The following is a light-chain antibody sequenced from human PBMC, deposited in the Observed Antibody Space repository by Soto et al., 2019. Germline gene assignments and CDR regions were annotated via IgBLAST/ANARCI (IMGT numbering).Light chain of an antibody. CDR1: QRISNN. V-gene: IGKV3-15*01. CDR3: QQYSAWPLT. J-gene: IGKJ4*01. Sequence: EIVMTQSPAILSVSPGDGATLFCRASQRISNNFLAWYQHKPGQAPRLLIHGASTRATGVPARFSGSASETEFTLTISSLQSEDFAVYYCQQYSAWPLTFGGGTKVEI. CDR2: GAS.